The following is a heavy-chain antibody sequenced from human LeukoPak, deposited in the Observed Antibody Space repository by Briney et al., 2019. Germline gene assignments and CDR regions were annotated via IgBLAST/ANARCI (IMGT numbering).Heavy chain of an antibody. CDR2: ISAYNGNT. V-gene: IGHV1-18*01. Sequence: ASVKVSCKASGYTFTSYGISWVRQAPGQGLEWMGWISAYNGNTNYAQKLQGRVTMTTDTSTSTVYMELSSLRSEDTAVYYCAREMATSTRPFDYWGQGTLVTVSS. J-gene: IGHJ4*02. D-gene: IGHD5-24*01. CDR1: GYTFTSYG. CDR3: AREMATSTRPFDY.